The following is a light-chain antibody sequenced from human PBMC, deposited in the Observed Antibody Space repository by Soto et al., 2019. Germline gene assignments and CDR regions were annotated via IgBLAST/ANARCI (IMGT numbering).Light chain of an antibody. V-gene: IGLV2-11*01. J-gene: IGLJ1*01. CDR1: SSDVGTYDF. CDR3: CLYAVTFYV. CDR2: DVS. Sequence: QSALTQPRSVSGSPGQSVTISCTGTSSDVGTYDFVSWYQQHPGKAPRLMILDVSERPSGVPDRFSGSKSGNTASLTISGLQAEDEADYYCCLYAVTFYVFGTGTKVTVL.